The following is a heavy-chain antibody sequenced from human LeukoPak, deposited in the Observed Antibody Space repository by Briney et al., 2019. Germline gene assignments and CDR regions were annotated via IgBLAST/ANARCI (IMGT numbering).Heavy chain of an antibody. D-gene: IGHD3-22*01. CDR2: IYYSGST. CDR1: GGSISSSSYY. Sequence: PSETLSLTCTVSGGSISSSSYYWGWIRQPCPGKGLEWIGSIYYSGSTYYNPSLKSRLTLSVDTSKNQFSLKLSSVTVIDTALYYCARHVYYYDSSGSRGYFDYWGQGALATVSS. CDR3: ARHVYYYDSSGSRGYFDY. J-gene: IGHJ4*02. V-gene: IGHV4-39*01.